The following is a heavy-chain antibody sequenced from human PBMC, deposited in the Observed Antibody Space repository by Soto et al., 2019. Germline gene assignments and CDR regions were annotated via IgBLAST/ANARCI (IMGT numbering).Heavy chain of an antibody. CDR1: GFTFSSYG. Sequence: QVQLVESGGGVVQPGRSLRLSCAASGFTFSSYGMHWVRQAPGKGLEWVAVIWYDGSNKYYADSVKGRFTISRDNSKNTLYLQMNSLRAEDTAVYYCARDRISQWLGGVDYWGQGTLVTVSS. CDR2: IWYDGSNK. CDR3: ARDRISQWLGGVDY. V-gene: IGHV3-33*01. J-gene: IGHJ4*02. D-gene: IGHD6-19*01.